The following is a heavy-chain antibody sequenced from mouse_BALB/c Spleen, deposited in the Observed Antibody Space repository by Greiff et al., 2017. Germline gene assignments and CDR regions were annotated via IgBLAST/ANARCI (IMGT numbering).Heavy chain of an antibody. CDR2: INPSNGGT. CDR1: GYTFTSYY. D-gene: IGHD1-1*01. V-gene: IGHV1S81*02. Sequence: QVQLQQSGADLVKPGASVKLSCKASGYTFTSYYMYWVKQRPGQGLEWIGEINPSNGGTNFNEKFKSKATLTVDKSSSTAYMQLSSLTSEDSAVYYCTRDYYGSSYGLFAYWGQGTLVTVSA. CDR3: TRDYYGSSYGLFAY. J-gene: IGHJ3*01.